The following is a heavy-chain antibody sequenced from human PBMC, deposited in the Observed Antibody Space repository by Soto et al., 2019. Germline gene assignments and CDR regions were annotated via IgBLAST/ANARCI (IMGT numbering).Heavy chain of an antibody. Sequence: QVQLVQSGAEVKKPGSSVKVSCKASGGTFSSYAISWVRQAPGQGLEWMGGIIPLFGTANYAQKFQGRVTITADESTSTAYMELSSLRSEDTAVYYCAREKTYYYDSSGDYADPFFDYWGQGTLVTVSS. CDR2: IIPLFGTA. CDR1: GGTFSSYA. J-gene: IGHJ4*02. V-gene: IGHV1-69*01. CDR3: AREKTYYYDSSGDYADPFFDY. D-gene: IGHD3-22*01.